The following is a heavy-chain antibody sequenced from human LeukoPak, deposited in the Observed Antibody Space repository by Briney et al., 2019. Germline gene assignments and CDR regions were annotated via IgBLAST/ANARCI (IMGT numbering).Heavy chain of an antibody. CDR2: IYYSGST. CDR1: GGSISSGDYY. CDR3: AREDSSGCYAI. V-gene: IGHV4-30-4*01. D-gene: IGHD3-22*01. Sequence: SETLSLTCTVSGGSISSGDYYWSWIRQPPGKGLEWIGYIYYSGSTYYNPSLKSRVTISVDTSKNQFSLKLSSVTAADTAVYYCAREDSSGCYAIWGQGTMVTVSS. J-gene: IGHJ3*02.